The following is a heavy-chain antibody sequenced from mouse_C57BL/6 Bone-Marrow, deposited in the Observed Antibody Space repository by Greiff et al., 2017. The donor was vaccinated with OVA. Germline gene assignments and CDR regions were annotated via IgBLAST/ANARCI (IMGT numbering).Heavy chain of an antibody. CDR3: ARCPFTTVVATDAMDY. J-gene: IGHJ4*01. V-gene: IGHV1-76*01. CDR1: GYTFTDYY. D-gene: IGHD1-1*01. Sequence: QVQLQQPGAELVRPGASVKLSCKASGYTFTDYYINWVKQRPGQGLEWIARIYPGSGNTYYNEKFKGKATLTAEKSSSTAYMQLSSLTSEDSAVYFCARCPFTTVVATDAMDYWGQGTSVTVSS. CDR2: IYPGSGNT.